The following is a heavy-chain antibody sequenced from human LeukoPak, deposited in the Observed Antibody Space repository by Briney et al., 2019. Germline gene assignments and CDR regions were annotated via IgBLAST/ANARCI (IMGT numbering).Heavy chain of an antibody. CDR2: INHSGTT. Sequence: DCIGEINHSGTTNYNPSLKSRVTISVETSKKEFSLKLSSVTAADTAVYYCARRGLGYYFDYWGQGTLVTVSS. D-gene: IGHD5-12*01. J-gene: IGHJ4*02. V-gene: IGHV4-34*01. CDR3: ARRGLGYYFDY.